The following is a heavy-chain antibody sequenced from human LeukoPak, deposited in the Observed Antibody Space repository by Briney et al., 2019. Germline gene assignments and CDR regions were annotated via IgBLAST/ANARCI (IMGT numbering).Heavy chain of an antibody. CDR2: MWFDGSHK. CDR3: ARDITGDPPPYYFDY. Sequence: PGESLKISCAASGFTFSNYGLHWVRQAPGKGLEWLAVMWFDGSHKYYADSVKGRFTISRDNSKSMLYLQMNSLRAEDTAVYYCARDITGDPPPYYFDYWGQGSLVTVSS. V-gene: IGHV3-33*01. D-gene: IGHD7-27*01. CDR1: GFTFSNYG. J-gene: IGHJ4*02.